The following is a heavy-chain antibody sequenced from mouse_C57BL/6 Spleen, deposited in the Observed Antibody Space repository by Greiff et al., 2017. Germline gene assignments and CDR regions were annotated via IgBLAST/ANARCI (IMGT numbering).Heavy chain of an antibody. CDR1: GFTFSDYG. Sequence: DVKLVESGGGLVKPGGSLKLSCAASGFTFSDYGMHWVRQAPEKGLEWVAYISSGSSTIYYADTVKGRFTISRDNAKNNLFLQMTSLRSEDTAMYYCARGTNYYGSSYFDYWGQGTTLTVSS. J-gene: IGHJ2*01. V-gene: IGHV5-17*01. D-gene: IGHD1-1*01. CDR3: ARGTNYYGSSYFDY. CDR2: ISSGSSTI.